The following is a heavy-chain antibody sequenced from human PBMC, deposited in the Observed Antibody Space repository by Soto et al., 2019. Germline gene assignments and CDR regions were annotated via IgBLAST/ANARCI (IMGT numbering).Heavy chain of an antibody. CDR3: ARGPTYYYDSSGYYLLDY. V-gene: IGHV4-59*01. J-gene: IGHJ4*02. Sequence: PSETLSLTCTVSGGSISSYYWSWIRQPPGKGLERIGYIYYSVTTNYNPSLKSRVTISVDTSKNQFSLKLSSVTAADTAVYYCARGPTYYYDSSGYYLLDYWGQGTLVTVSS. CDR1: GGSISSYY. CDR2: IYYSVTT. D-gene: IGHD3-22*01.